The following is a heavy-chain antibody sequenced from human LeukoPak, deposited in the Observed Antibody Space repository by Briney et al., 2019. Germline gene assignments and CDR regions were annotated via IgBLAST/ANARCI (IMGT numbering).Heavy chain of an antibody. CDR3: ARDGGSLDDYGDY. D-gene: IGHD4/OR15-4a*01. J-gene: IGHJ4*02. CDR2: INWNGGST. CDR1: GFTFDDYG. V-gene: IGHV3-20*04. Sequence: GGSLRLSCAASGFTFDDYGMSWVRQAPGKGLEWVAGINWNGGSTGYADSVKGRFTISRDNAKNSLYLQMNTLRAEDTALYYCARDGGSLDDYGDYWGQGTLVTVSS.